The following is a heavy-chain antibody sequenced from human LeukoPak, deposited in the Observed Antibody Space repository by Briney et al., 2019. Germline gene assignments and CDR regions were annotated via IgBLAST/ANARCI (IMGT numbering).Heavy chain of an antibody. D-gene: IGHD3-3*01. CDR3: AGVGMTIPPDY. CDR2: ISSSSSYI. J-gene: IGHJ4*02. V-gene: IGHV3-21*01. Sequence: ETLSLTCTVSGGSISSSSYYWGWIRQPPGKGLEWVSSISSSSSYIYYADSVKGRFTISRDNAKNSLYLQMNSLRAEDTAVYYCAGVGMTIPPDYWGQGTLVTVSS. CDR1: GGSISSSS.